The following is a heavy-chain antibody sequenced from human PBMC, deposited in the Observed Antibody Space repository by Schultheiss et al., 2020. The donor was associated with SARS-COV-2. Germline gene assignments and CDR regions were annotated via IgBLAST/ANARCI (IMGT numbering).Heavy chain of an antibody. Sequence: GGSLRLSCAASGFTFSSYAMSWARQAPGKGLEWVSAISGSGGSTYYADSVKGRFTISRDNSKNTLYLQMNSLRAEDTAVYYCAKGPALRYFERWWFDPWGQGTLVTVSS. CDR3: AKGPALRYFERWWFDP. V-gene: IGHV3-23*01. CDR1: GFTFSSYA. J-gene: IGHJ5*02. CDR2: ISGSGGST. D-gene: IGHD3-9*01.